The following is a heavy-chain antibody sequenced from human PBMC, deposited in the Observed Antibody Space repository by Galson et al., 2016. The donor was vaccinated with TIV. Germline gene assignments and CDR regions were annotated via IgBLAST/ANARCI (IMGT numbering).Heavy chain of an antibody. V-gene: IGHV3-23*01. J-gene: IGHJ4*02. CDR2: ISGSGDNT. D-gene: IGHD2-2*02. CDR1: GFNFSSYA. Sequence: SLRLSCAASGFNFSSYAMNWDRQAPGKGLEWVSAISGSGDNTFHAGSVKGRFTNSRDTPKNTLYLQISSLRAEDTALYYCAKGKGSSCYSGADYWGQGTLVTVSS. CDR3: AKGKGSSCYSGADY.